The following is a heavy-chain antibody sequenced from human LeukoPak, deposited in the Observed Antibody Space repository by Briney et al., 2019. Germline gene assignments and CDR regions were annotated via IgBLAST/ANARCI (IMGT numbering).Heavy chain of an antibody. V-gene: IGHV1-18*01. D-gene: IGHD2-2*01. Sequence: GASVKVSCKASGYTFTSYGISWVRQAPGQGLEWMGWISAYNGNTNYAQKLQGRVTMTTDTSTSTAYMELRSLRSDDTAVYYCAREYCSSTSCHFDYWGQGTLVTVSS. J-gene: IGHJ4*02. CDR1: GYTFTSYG. CDR3: AREYCSSTSCHFDY. CDR2: ISAYNGNT.